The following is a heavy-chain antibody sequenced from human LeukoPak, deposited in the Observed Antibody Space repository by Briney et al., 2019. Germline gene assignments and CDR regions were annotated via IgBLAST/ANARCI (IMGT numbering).Heavy chain of an antibody. CDR2: ISIGSSPYT. V-gene: IGHV3-21*06. J-gene: IGHJ4*02. CDR3: ASYTLWYGDS. Sequence: GGSLRLSCAASALSFSKSSMLWFRQAPGKGLEWVSSISIGSSPYTYYADSLKGRFTISRDNAKNSVCLQMNSLRPEDTAVYYCASYTLWYGDSWGQGTLVTVSS. CDR1: ALSFSKSS. D-gene: IGHD3-10*01.